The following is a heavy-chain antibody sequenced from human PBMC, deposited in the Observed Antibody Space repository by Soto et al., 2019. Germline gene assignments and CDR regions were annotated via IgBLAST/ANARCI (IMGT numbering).Heavy chain of an antibody. D-gene: IGHD6-6*01. J-gene: IGHJ6*02. Sequence: GASVKVSCKASGGTFSSYAISWVRQAPGQGLEWMGGIIPIFGTANYAQKFQGRVTITADKSTSTAYMELSSLRSEDTAVYYCARGNSSSWYYYYYGMDVWGQVTTVTVSS. V-gene: IGHV1-69*06. CDR2: IIPIFGTA. CDR3: ARGNSSSWYYYYYGMDV. CDR1: GGTFSSYA.